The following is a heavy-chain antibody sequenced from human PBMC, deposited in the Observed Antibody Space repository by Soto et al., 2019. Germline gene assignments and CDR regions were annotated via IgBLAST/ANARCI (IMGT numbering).Heavy chain of an antibody. CDR2: ISGIGSTT. CDR1: GFTFSSYA. Sequence: EVHLLESGGALVQPGGSLRLSCAASGFTFSSYAMNWVRQAPGKGLEWVSGISGIGSTTYYADSVRGRFTISRDNSKNTLDVQMNSLRAEDTAVYYCARGAGPGVSRPWGQGTPVTVSS. V-gene: IGHV3-23*01. J-gene: IGHJ5*02. CDR3: ARGAGPGVSRP.